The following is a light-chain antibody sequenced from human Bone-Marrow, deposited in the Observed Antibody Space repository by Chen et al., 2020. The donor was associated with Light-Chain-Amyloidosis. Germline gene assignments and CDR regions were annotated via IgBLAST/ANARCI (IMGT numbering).Light chain of an antibody. CDR2: DVS. J-gene: IGLJ3*02. V-gene: IGLV2-11*01. Sequence: QPPLLHPPPVPGPPGRSSTIPCTRTSSDVGDYNYVSWYQQHAGKAPKLMIYDVSERPSGVPDRFSGSKSGNTASLTISGLQAEDEADYYCCSYVGSYTLVFGGGTKLTVL. CDR1: SSDVGDYNY. CDR3: CSYVGSYTLV.